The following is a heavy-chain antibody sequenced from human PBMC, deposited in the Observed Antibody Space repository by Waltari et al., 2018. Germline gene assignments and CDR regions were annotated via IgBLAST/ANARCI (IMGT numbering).Heavy chain of an antibody. J-gene: IGHJ3*02. Sequence: QVQLQQWGAGLLKPSETLSLTCAVYGGSFSGYYWSWIRQPPGKVQEWIGEINHSGSTNYTPSLKSRVTISVDTSKNQFSRKLSSVTAADTAVYYCARLASSGWYEWSLGAFDIWGQGTMVTVSS. CDR2: INHSGST. CDR1: GGSFSGYY. V-gene: IGHV4-34*01. CDR3: ARLASSGWYEWSLGAFDI. D-gene: IGHD6-19*01.